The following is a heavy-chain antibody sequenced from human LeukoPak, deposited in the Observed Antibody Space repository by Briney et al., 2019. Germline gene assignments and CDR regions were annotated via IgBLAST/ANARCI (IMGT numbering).Heavy chain of an antibody. Sequence: PGGSLRLSCAASGFTFSSYAMHWVRQAPGKGLEWVSDIRGGGDTYYAESVKGRFTISRDNSKNTLYLQMNSLRAEDTALYYASGHGSNSYWGQGTLVTVSS. CDR1: GFTFSSYA. V-gene: IGHV3-23*01. CDR3: SGHGSNSY. D-gene: IGHD6-13*01. CDR2: IRGGGDT. J-gene: IGHJ4*02.